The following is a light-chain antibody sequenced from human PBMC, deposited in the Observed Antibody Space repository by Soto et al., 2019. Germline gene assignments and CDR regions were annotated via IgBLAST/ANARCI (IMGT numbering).Light chain of an antibody. CDR1: SGDVGVYKF. J-gene: IGLJ1*01. V-gene: IGLV2-14*03. Sequence: QSVLTQPASVSGSPGQSITISCTGTSGDVGVYKFVSWYQQHPGKAPKLMIYEVRYRPSGVSNRFSGSKSGNTASLTISGLQAEDEAVYYCCSYTRTSNHYFFGSGTKVTVL. CDR2: EVR. CDR3: CSYTRTSNHYF.